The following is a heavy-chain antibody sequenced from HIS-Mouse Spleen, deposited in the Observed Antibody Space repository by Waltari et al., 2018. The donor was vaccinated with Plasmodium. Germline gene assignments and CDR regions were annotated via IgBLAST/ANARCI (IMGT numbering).Heavy chain of an antibody. D-gene: IGHD6-13*01. V-gene: IGHV3-7*01. CDR1: GFPFSSYW. J-gene: IGHJ2*01. Sequence: EVQLVESGGGFVQPGGSLRLSCAASGFPFSSYWRSWVRQAPGKGLEWVANIKQDGSEKYYVDSVKGRFTISRDNAKNSLYLQMNSLRAEDTAVYYCASSWYWYFDLWGRGTLVTVSS. CDR3: ASSWYWYFDL. CDR2: IKQDGSEK.